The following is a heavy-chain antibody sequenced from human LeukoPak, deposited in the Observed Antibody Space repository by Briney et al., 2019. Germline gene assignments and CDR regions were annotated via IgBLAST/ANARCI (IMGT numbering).Heavy chain of an antibody. J-gene: IGHJ5*02. CDR2: IIPIFGIA. V-gene: IGHV1-69*04. CDR1: GGTFSSYA. CDR3: AEEGEYQLLGWFDP. D-gene: IGHD2-2*01. Sequence: SVKVSCKASGGTFSSYAISWVRQAPGQGLEWMGRIIPIFGIANYAQKFQGRVTITADKSTSTAYMQLSSLRSEDTAVYYCAEEGEYQLLGWFDPWGQGTLVTVSS.